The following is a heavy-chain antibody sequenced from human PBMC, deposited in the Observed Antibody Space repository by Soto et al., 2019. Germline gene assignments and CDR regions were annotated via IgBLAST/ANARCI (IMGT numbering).Heavy chain of an antibody. CDR1: GGSVSSGSYY. Sequence: SETLSLTCTVSGGSVSSGSYYWSWIRQPPGKGQEWIGYIYYSGSTNYNPSLKSRVTISVDTSKNQFSLKLSSVTAADTAVYYCARDRVYVTMVRGVIPYYYGMDVWGQGTTVTVSS. CDR2: IYYSGST. D-gene: IGHD3-10*01. CDR3: ARDRVYVTMVRGVIPYYYGMDV. V-gene: IGHV4-61*01. J-gene: IGHJ6*02.